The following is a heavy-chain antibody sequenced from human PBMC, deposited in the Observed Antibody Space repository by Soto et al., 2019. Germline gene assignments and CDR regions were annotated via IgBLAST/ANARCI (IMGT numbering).Heavy chain of an antibody. CDR2: VTGGGTT. V-gene: IGHV3-23*01. J-gene: IGHJ4*02. Sequence: EVQLLESGGGLVQPGGSLRLSCAASEFTFSSYTMSWVRQAPGKGLEWVSSVTGGGTTYYADSVKGRFTTSRDNAKNTMFLQMNSLRAEDTAVYYCAKKGAVTGIPYFDYRGQGTQVSVSS. CDR1: EFTFSSYT. CDR3: AKKGAVTGIPYFDY. D-gene: IGHD2-21*02.